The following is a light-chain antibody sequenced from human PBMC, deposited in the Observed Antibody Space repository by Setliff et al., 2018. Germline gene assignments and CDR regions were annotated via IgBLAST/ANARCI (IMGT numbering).Light chain of an antibody. J-gene: IGLJ1*01. V-gene: IGLV2-14*03. CDR3: NAYASDTTYV. CDR2: GVS. CDR1: SSDVGSYDL. Sequence: QSALTQPASVSGSPGQSITISCSGTSSDVGSYDLVSWYQQHPGKAPKLIIYGVSDRPSGVSSRFSGSKPGNTAYLTISGLQTEDEAEYYCNAYASDTTYVFGSGTKVTVL.